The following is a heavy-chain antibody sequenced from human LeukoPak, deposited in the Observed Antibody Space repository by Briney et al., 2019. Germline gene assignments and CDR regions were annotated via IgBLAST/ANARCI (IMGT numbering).Heavy chain of an antibody. V-gene: IGHV4-59*12. CDR1: GGSISSYY. CDR3: ARGPPDYYGSGSYYEANWFDP. Sequence: SETLSLTCTVSGGSISSYYWSWIRQPPGKGLEWIGCIYYSGSTSYNPSLKSRVTMSVDTSKNQFSLKLSSVTAADTAVYYCARGPPDYYGSGSYYEANWFDPWGQGTLVTVSS. J-gene: IGHJ5*02. CDR2: IYYSGST. D-gene: IGHD3-10*01.